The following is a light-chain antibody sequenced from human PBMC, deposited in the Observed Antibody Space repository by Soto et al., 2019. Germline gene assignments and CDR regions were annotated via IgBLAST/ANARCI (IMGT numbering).Light chain of an antibody. Sequence: ETVMTQSPATLSVSPGERATLSCRASQSVSSNLACYQQKPGQAPRLLIYDASTRATSIPARFSGSGSGTEFTLTISSLQSEDFAVDYCQQYNTWPLTFGPGTKVDIK. CDR2: DAS. CDR3: QQYNTWPLT. CDR1: QSVSSN. V-gene: IGKV3-15*01. J-gene: IGKJ3*01.